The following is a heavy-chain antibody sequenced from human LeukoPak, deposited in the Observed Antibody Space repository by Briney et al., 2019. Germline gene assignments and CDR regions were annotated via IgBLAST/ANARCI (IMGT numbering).Heavy chain of an antibody. CDR2: VNSNIGDT. D-gene: IGHD3-22*01. V-gene: IGHV1-2*02. J-gene: IGHJ4*02. CDR3: ARDVLGYDSSASE. Sequence: GASVKVSCKASGYSFTGYYIHWVRQAPGQGLEWMGWVNSNIGDTYYAQKFRGRLAITRDKSITTVHMELSSLRSNDTAVYYCARDVLGYDSSASEWGQGTLATVSS. CDR1: GYSFTGYY.